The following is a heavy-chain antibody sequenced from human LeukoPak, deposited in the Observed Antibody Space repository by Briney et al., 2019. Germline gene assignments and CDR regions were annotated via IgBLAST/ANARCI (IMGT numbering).Heavy chain of an antibody. J-gene: IGHJ4*01. Sequence: SETLSLTCTVSGASINNNFWTWIRQPPGKGLEWIGYIYSSGSANYNPSLKSRVIISGDTSKNQMSLNLTSVTAADTAVYFCARHRDYYDTWGHGTLVTVSS. CDR3: ARHRDYYDT. V-gene: IGHV4-59*08. D-gene: IGHD3-22*01. CDR1: GASINNNF. CDR2: IYSSGSA.